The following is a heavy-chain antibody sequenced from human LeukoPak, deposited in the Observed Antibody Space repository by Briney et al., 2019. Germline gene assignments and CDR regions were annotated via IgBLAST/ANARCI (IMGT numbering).Heavy chain of an antibody. CDR2: IKTKTDGGTT. J-gene: IGHJ4*02. V-gene: IGHV3-15*01. CDR1: GFTFSNAW. Sequence: PGGSLRLSCAASGFTFSNAWMNWVRQAPGKGLEWVGRIKTKTDGGTTDYADPVKGRFTIFRDNSKNTLYLQMNSLRAEDTAVYYCTKGPIVRFDYWGQGTLVTVSS. D-gene: IGHD1-26*01. CDR3: TKGPIVRFDY.